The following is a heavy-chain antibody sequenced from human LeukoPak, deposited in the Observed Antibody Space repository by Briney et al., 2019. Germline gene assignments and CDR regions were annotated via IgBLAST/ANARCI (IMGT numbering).Heavy chain of an antibody. J-gene: IGHJ4*02. CDR1: GFTFSTYA. Sequence: GGSLRLSCAASGFTFSTYAMSWVRQAPGKGLEWVANIKEDGSKKNYVDSVKGRFTISRDNAKNSLYLQMNSLRAEDTAVYYCGTPLDYYDSSGYHQGGDWGQGTLVTVSS. D-gene: IGHD3-22*01. V-gene: IGHV3-7*03. CDR2: IKEDGSKK. CDR3: GTPLDYYDSSGYHQGGD.